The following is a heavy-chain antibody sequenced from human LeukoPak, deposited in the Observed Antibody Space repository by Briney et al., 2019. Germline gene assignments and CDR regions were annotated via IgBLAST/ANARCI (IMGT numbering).Heavy chain of an antibody. CDR3: AKVETYSSSWTHPWGY. J-gene: IGHJ4*02. CDR1: GFTFSSYG. CDR2: IRYDGSNK. Sequence: GGSLRLSCAASGFTFSSYGMHWVRQAPGKGLGWVAFIRYDGSNKYYADSVKGRFTISRDNSKNTLYLQMNSLRAEDTAVYYCAKVETYSSSWTHPWGYRGQGTLVTVSS. V-gene: IGHV3-30*02. D-gene: IGHD6-13*01.